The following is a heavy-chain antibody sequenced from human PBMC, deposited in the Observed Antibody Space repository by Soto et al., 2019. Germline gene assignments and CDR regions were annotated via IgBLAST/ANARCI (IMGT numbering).Heavy chain of an antibody. CDR1: GGTFSSYA. D-gene: IGHD3-22*01. Sequence: GASVKVSCKASGGTFSSYAISWVRQAPGQGLEWMGGIIPIFGTANYAQKFQGRVTITADESTSTAYMELSSLRSEDTAVYYCARSRGINYYDSSGYYHNLHYWGQGTLVTVSS. CDR3: ARSRGINYYDSSGYYHNLHY. J-gene: IGHJ4*02. CDR2: IIPIFGTA. V-gene: IGHV1-69*01.